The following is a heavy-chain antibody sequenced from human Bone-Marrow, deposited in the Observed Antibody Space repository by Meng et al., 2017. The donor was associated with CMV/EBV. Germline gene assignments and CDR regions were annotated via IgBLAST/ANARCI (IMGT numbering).Heavy chain of an antibody. CDR2: ISSSGSTI. CDR1: GFTFSDYY. Sequence: GESLKISCAASGFTFSDYYMSWIRQAPGKGLEWVSYISSSGSTIYYADSVKGRFTISRDNSKNTLYLQMNSLRAEDTAVYYCAREAPTVTTDRGGWFDPWGQGTLVTVSS. J-gene: IGHJ5*02. V-gene: IGHV3-11*04. D-gene: IGHD4-11*01. CDR3: AREAPTVTTDRGGWFDP.